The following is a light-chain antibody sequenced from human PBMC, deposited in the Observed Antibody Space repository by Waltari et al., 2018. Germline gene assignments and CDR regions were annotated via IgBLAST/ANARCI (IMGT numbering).Light chain of an antibody. V-gene: IGLV3-19*01. Sequence: SSELTQDPAVSVALGQTVRITCQGDSHRSYYASWYQQKPGPAPVLVIYGKNNRPSGIPDRFSGSSSGNTASLTITGAQAEDEADYYCNSRDSSGNHQVFGGGTKLTVL. J-gene: IGLJ2*01. CDR3: NSRDSSGNHQV. CDR2: GKN. CDR1: SHRSYY.